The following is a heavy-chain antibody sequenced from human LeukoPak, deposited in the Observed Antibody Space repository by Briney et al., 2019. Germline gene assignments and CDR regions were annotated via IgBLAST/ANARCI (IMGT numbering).Heavy chain of an antibody. D-gene: IGHD5-18*01. CDR2: ISWNSGSI. CDR3: ARERGYSSSAFDI. Sequence: GGSLRLSCAASGFTFDDYAMHWVRQAPGKGLEWVSGISWNSGSIGYADSVKGRFTTSRDNAKNSLYLQMNSLRAEDTAVYYCARERGYSSSAFDIWGQGTMVTVSS. V-gene: IGHV3-9*01. CDR1: GFTFDDYA. J-gene: IGHJ3*02.